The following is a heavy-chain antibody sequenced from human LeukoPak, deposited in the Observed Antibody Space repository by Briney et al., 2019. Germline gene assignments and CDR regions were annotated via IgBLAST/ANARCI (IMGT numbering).Heavy chain of an antibody. V-gene: IGHV3-53*01. CDR2: IYSGGST. J-gene: IGHJ4*02. CDR3: ARDESRGVASWQQLAY. Sequence: GGSLRLSCAASGFTVSSNYMSWVRQAPGKGLEWVSVIYSGGSTYYADSVNGRFTISTDNSKNTLYLQMNSLRAEDTAVYYCARDESRGVASWQQLAYWGQGTLVTVSS. D-gene: IGHD6-13*01. CDR1: GFTVSSNY.